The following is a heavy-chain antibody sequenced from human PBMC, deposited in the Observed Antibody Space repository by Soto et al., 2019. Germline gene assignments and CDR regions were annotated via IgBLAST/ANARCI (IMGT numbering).Heavy chain of an antibody. CDR2: ISASGIST. CDR1: GFTFSTSA. D-gene: IGHD1-26*01. CDR3: AKDRYRVSEY. V-gene: IGHV3-23*01. J-gene: IGHJ4*02. Sequence: EVQLLESGGGLVQPGGSLKLSCAASGFTFSTSALSWIRQAPGMGLEWVSAISASGISTFYSYSVKGRFSITRDNSKKTLYLQMNGLRADDTAVYYCAKDRYRVSEYLGKGTLVTVSS.